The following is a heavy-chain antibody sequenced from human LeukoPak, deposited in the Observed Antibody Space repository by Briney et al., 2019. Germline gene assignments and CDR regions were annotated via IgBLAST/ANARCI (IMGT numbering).Heavy chain of an antibody. J-gene: IGHJ4*02. V-gene: IGHV3-30*04. D-gene: IGHD1-7*01. CDR3: ARWKSLKGTFDY. CDR1: GFTFSNYA. CDR2: ISYDGNKK. Sequence: PGGSLRLSCAGSGFTFSNYAMNWVRQAPGKGLEGVAVISYDGNKKYYADSVKGRFTISRDNSKNTLYLQMNSLRAEDTAVYYCARWKSLKGTFDYWGQGTLVTVSS.